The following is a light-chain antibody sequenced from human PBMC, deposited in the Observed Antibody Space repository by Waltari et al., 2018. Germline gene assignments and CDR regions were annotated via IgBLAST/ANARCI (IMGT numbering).Light chain of an antibody. CDR1: SSNIGSNS. CDR2: SNN. J-gene: IGLJ2*01. Sequence: QSVLTQPPSASGTPGQRVIISCSGSSSNIGSNSVNWYQQLPGTAPKLLIYSNNQRPPGVPDRFSGSKSGTSASRAISGLQSEDEADYYCAAWDYSLEGHVLFGGGTKLTVL. CDR3: AAWDYSLEGHVL. V-gene: IGLV1-44*01.